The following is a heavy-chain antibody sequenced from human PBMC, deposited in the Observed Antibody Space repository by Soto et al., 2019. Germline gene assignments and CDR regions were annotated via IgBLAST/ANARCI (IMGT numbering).Heavy chain of an antibody. CDR3: AKGKGVGATPDGANC. V-gene: IGHV3-23*01. CDR1: GFTFSSNG. D-gene: IGHD1-26*01. CDR2: IRSDGDTT. J-gene: IGHJ4*02. Sequence: EVQVLASGGGLVQPGGSLRLSCAASGFTFSSNGMNWVRQAPGKGLEWVSGIRSDGDTTYNADSVTGRFIVSRDTSKNTMYLQMNSRRVEDTAIYYCAKGKGVGATPDGANCWGQGPLVTVSS.